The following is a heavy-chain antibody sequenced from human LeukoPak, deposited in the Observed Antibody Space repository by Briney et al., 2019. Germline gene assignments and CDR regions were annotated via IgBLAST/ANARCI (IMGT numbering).Heavy chain of an antibody. CDR3: ATVKHEMATIPGWAFDI. Sequence: GASVKVSCKVSGYTLTELSMHWVRQAPGKGLEWMGGFDPEDGETIYAQKFQGRVTMTEDTSTDTAYMELSSLRSEDTAVYYCATVKHEMATIPGWAFDIWGQGTVVTVSS. D-gene: IGHD5-24*01. J-gene: IGHJ3*02. CDR2: FDPEDGET. CDR1: GYTLTELS. V-gene: IGHV1-24*01.